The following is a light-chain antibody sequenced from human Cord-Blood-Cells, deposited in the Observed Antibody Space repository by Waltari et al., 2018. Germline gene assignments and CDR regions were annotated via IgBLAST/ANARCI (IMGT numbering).Light chain of an antibody. Sequence: QAVVTQEPSLTVSPGGTVTLTCGSSTGAVTSGHYPSWFQQKPAQAPRTLFCDTSNKHSWTPARFSGSLLGGKAALTLSGAQPEDEAEYYCLLSYSGAWVFGGGTKLTVL. CDR1: TGAVTSGHY. CDR3: LLSYSGAWV. CDR2: DTS. J-gene: IGLJ3*02. V-gene: IGLV7-46*01.